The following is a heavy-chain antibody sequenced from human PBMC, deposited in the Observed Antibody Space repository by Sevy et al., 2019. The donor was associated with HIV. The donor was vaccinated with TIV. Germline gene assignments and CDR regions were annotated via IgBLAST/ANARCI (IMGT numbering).Heavy chain of an antibody. V-gene: IGHV4-39*01. CDR1: GGSIRSTSHY. CDR3: TRFSNHVVLMLTPSPRWGFDL. D-gene: IGHD3-16*01. J-gene: IGHJ3*01. Sequence: SETLSLTCTVSGGSIRSTSHYWGWIRQSPGKGLEWIGSVYYSGKTNYRWSLRSRLTMSADTSKNLFSMKLSSVTATDTAVYYCTRFSNHVVLMLTPSPRWGFDLWGQGTRVTVSS. CDR2: VYYSGKT.